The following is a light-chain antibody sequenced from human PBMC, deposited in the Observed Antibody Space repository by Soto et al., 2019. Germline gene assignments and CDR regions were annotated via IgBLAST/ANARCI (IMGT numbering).Light chain of an antibody. V-gene: IGKV1-5*01. CDR2: DAS. Sequence: DIQMTQSPSTLSASVGDRVTIACRASQSISTWLAWYQRKPGQAPKLLIYDASNLDTGVPSRFSGSGSGTEFTITINSLQPDDFASYYCQQYNGYPLTFGGGTKVEIK. CDR1: QSISTW. J-gene: IGKJ4*01. CDR3: QQYNGYPLT.